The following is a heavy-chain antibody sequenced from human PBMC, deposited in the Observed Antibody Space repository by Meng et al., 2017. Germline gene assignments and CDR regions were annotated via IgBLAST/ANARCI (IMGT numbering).Heavy chain of an antibody. D-gene: IGHD5-18*01. J-gene: IGHJ4*02. CDR1: GGSFSGYY. CDR3: ARGGGYSYGFGSIDY. V-gene: IGHV4-34*01. CDR2: INHSGST. Sequence: QGQLQPWGAGLLKPSETLSLTCAVYGGSFSGYYWSWIRQPPGKGLEWIGEINHSGSTNYNPSLKSRVTISVDTSKNQFSLKLSSVTAADTAVYYCARGGGYSYGFGSIDYWGQGTLVTVSS.